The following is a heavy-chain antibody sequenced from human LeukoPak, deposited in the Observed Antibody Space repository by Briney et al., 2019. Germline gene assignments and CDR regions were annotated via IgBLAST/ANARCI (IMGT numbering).Heavy chain of an antibody. J-gene: IGHJ4*02. Sequence: GGSLRLSCAASGFKFDDYGMSWVRQAPGKGLEWVSGISWNGGNTGYADSVKGQFTISRDNAKNSLFLQVNSLRADDTAFYYCAREGIYCVNGVCYLDYWGQGTLVTVSS. V-gene: IGHV3-20*04. CDR1: GFKFDDYG. CDR2: ISWNGGNT. CDR3: AREGIYCVNGVCYLDY. D-gene: IGHD2-8*01.